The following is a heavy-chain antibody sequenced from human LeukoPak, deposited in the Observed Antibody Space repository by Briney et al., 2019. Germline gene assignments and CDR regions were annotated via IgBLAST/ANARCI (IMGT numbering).Heavy chain of an antibody. J-gene: IGHJ4*02. Sequence: SGPTQVLLQPPRTQTWSFAEVSRSTRGGGGGWIRQPPGKALEWLALIYWNDDKRYSPSLKSRLTITKDTSKNQVVLRMTNLDPVATATYYFRSGYYYGDFDHWGQGTLVTASS. CDR1: EVSRSTRGGG. CDR3: RSGYYYGDFDH. CDR2: IYWNDDK. V-gene: IGHV2-5*01. D-gene: IGHD3-22*01.